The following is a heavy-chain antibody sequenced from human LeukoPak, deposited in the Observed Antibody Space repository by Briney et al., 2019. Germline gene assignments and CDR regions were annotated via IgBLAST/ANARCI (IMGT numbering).Heavy chain of an antibody. CDR1: GYTFTSYA. Sequence: AASVKVSCKASGYTFTSYAMNWVRQAPGQGLEWMGIINPSGGSTSYAQKFQGRVTMTRDTSTSTVYMELSSLRSEDTAVYYCARAGYCTNGVCPQHWFDPWGQGTLVTVSS. CDR2: INPSGGST. CDR3: ARAGYCTNGVCPQHWFDP. D-gene: IGHD2-8*01. J-gene: IGHJ5*02. V-gene: IGHV1-46*01.